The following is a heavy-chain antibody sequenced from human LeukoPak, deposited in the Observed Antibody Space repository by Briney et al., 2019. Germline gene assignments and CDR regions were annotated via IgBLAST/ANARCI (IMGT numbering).Heavy chain of an antibody. CDR3: ATATGSWIVGFHFDY. D-gene: IGHD3-22*01. CDR1: GGTFSSYA. CDR2: IIPIFGTA. J-gene: IGHJ4*02. Sequence: SVKVSCKASGGTFSSYAISWVRQAPGQGLEWMGGIIPIFGTANYAQKFQGRVTMTEDTSTDTAYMELSSLRSEDTAVYYCATATGSWIVGFHFDYWGQGTLVTVSS. V-gene: IGHV1-69*06.